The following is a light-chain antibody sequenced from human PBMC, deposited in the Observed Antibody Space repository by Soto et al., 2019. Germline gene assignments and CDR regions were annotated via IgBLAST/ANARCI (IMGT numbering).Light chain of an antibody. Sequence: EIVMTQSPATLPVSPGERATLSCRASQSVSSNLAWYQQKPDQAPRLLIYGASTRATGIPARFSGSGSGTEFTLTISSLQSEDFAVYYCQQYNNWPLTFGGGTKVGIK. CDR2: GAS. V-gene: IGKV3-15*01. J-gene: IGKJ4*01. CDR3: QQYNNWPLT. CDR1: QSVSSN.